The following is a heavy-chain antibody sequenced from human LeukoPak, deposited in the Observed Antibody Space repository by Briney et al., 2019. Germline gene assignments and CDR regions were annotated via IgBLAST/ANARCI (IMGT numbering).Heavy chain of an antibody. Sequence: GGSLRLSCAASGFTFSSYSMNWVRQAPGKWLEWVSSITSSSSYIYYADSVKGRFTISRDNAKNSLYLQMNSLRAEDTAVYYCARVDFWSGYYRVLGTDYWGQGTLVTASS. CDR1: GFTFSSYS. CDR3: ARVDFWSGYYRVLGTDY. J-gene: IGHJ4*02. D-gene: IGHD3-3*01. CDR2: ITSSSSYI. V-gene: IGHV3-21*01.